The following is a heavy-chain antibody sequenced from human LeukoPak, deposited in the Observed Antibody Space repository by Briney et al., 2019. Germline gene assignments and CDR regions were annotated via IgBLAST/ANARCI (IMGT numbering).Heavy chain of an antibody. D-gene: IGHD2-2*01. Sequence: GGSLRLSCAASGFTFSSYSMNWVRQAPGKGLAWVSSISSSSSYIYYADSVKGRFTISRDNAKNSLYLQMNSLRAEDTAVYYCAREGCSSTSCYPDYWGQGTLVTVSS. V-gene: IGHV3-21*01. CDR1: GFTFSSYS. J-gene: IGHJ4*02. CDR3: AREGCSSTSCYPDY. CDR2: ISSSSSYI.